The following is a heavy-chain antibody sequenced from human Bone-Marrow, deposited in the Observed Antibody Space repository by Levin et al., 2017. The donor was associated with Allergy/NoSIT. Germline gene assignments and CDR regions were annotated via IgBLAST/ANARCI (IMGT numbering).Heavy chain of an antibody. CDR3: VKDKTGYCEDSGNYGDA. CDR2: IYRGDDQ. D-gene: IGHD1-26*01. CDR1: GFSLSNDEVG. V-gene: IGHV2-5*02. Sequence: SGPTLVKPTQTLTLTCTFSGFSLSNDEVGVGWVRQPPGKALEWLALIYRGDDQLYSPSLQSRLSIIRYTSTNQLVRTLTNMEPVDTANYNGVKDKTGYCEDSGNYGDAWGQGLLVTVSS. J-gene: IGHJ5*02.